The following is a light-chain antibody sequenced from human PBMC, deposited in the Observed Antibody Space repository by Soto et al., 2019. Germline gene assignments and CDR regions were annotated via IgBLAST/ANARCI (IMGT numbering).Light chain of an antibody. J-gene: IGKJ2*01. CDR3: QQYNSYNT. CDR2: KAS. V-gene: IGKV1-5*03. Sequence: DIQMTQSPSTLSASVGDRVTITCRASQSISSWLAWYQQKPGKAPKLLIYKASSLESGVPSRFSGRGSGTEFTLTISSLQPDDFATYYCQQYNSYNTFGQGTKLEIK. CDR1: QSISSW.